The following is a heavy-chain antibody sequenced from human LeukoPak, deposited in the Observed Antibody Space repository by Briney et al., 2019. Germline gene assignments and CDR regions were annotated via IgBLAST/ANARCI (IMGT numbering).Heavy chain of an antibody. D-gene: IGHD6-13*01. J-gene: IGHJ3*02. CDR2: IYHSGST. V-gene: IGHV4-4*02. CDR3: ARGRDSRDDAFDI. CDR1: GGSISSSNW. Sequence: SETLSLTCAVSGGSISSSNWWSWVRQPPGKGLEWIGEIYHSGSTNYNPSLKSRVTISVDKSKNQFSLKLSSVTAADTAVYYRARGRDSRDDAFDIWGQGTMVTVSS.